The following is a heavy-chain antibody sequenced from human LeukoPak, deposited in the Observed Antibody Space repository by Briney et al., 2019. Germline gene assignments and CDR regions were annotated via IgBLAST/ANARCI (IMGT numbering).Heavy chain of an antibody. CDR1: GFTVSSNY. J-gene: IGHJ4*02. Sequence: GGSLRLSCAASGFTVSSNYMSWVRQAPGKGLEWVSVIYSGGSTYYADSVKGRFTISRDNSKNTLYLQMNSLRAEDTAVYYCARALVGASMASDYWGQGTLVTVSS. CDR3: ARALVGASMASDY. D-gene: IGHD4/OR15-4a*01. V-gene: IGHV3-53*01. CDR2: IYSGGST.